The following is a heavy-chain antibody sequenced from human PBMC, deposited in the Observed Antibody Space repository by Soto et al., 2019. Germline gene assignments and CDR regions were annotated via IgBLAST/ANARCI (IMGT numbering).Heavy chain of an antibody. CDR2: IYYSGST. CDR3: ARGPKVVAAGCGAFNI. D-gene: IGHD2-15*01. J-gene: IGHJ3*02. CDR1: GGSISSGGYY. V-gene: IGHV4-31*03. Sequence: QVQLQESGPGLVKPSQTLSLTCTVSGGSISSGGYYWSWIRQHPGKGLEWIGYIYYSGSTYYNSSLKSRVTISVDTSKNQFSLKLSSVNAADAAVYYCARGPKVVAAGCGAFNIWGQGTMVTVSS.